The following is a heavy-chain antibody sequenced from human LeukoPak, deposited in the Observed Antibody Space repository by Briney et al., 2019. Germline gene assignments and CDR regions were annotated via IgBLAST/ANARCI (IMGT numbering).Heavy chain of an antibody. V-gene: IGHV1-69*05. Sequence: SVKVSCKASGGTFSSYAISWVRQAPGQGLEWMGGIIPIFGTANYAQKFQGRVTITTDESTSTAYMELSSLRSEDTAVYYCAGSSSWSDAFDVWGQGTMVTVSS. CDR2: IIPIFGTA. D-gene: IGHD6-13*01. CDR1: GGTFSSYA. CDR3: AGSSSWSDAFDV. J-gene: IGHJ3*01.